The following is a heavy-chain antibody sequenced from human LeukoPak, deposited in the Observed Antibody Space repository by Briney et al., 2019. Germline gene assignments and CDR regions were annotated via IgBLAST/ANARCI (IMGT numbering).Heavy chain of an antibody. CDR1: GGSLKSYY. CDR2: IYHSGST. V-gene: IGHV4-59*01. D-gene: IGHD6-13*01. CDR3: ARGVYIAAAQYGY. J-gene: IGHJ4*02. Sequence: PSETLSLTCSVSGGSLKSYYWNWIRQPPGKGLEWIGYIYHSGSTNYNHSFRSRVTISLDTSKNQFSLKLSSVTAADTAVYYCARGVYIAAAQYGYWGQGTLVTVSS.